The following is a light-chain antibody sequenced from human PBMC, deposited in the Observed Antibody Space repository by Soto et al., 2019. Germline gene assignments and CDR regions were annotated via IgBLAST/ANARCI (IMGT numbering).Light chain of an antibody. V-gene: IGKV3-11*01. J-gene: IGKJ5*01. CDR1: QSVSNY. Sequence: EIVLTQSPVTLSLPPGERATLSCRASQSVSNYLAWYQQKPGQAPRLLIYDASKRATDIPARFSGSGSGTDFTLTISSLEPEDFAVYYCQQRSNSFTFGQGTRLEIK. CDR3: QQRSNSFT. CDR2: DAS.